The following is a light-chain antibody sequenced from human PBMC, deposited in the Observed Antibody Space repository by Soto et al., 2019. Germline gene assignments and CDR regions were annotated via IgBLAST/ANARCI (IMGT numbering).Light chain of an antibody. V-gene: IGLV2-14*01. CDR3: SSYTDYRTVI. Sequence: QSALTQPASVSGSPGQSITVSCTGTSSDVGGHSSVSWYQHHPDKAPKLIIYDVSNRPSGVSHRFSGSKSGNTASLTISGLQAEDEADYYCSSYTDYRTVIFGGGTKVTVL. CDR1: SSDVGGHSS. CDR2: DVS. J-gene: IGLJ2*01.